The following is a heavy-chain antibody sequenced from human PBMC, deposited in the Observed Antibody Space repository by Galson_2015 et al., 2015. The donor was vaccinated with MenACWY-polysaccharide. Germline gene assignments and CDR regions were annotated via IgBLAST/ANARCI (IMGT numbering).Heavy chain of an antibody. J-gene: IGHJ4*02. CDR3: ARESHRDNSGCPDY. CDR2: INIDGSVT. CDR1: GFTFSSSW. D-gene: IGHD3-22*01. Sequence: SLRLSCAASGFTFSSSWMSWVRQAPGKGLVWVSRINIDGSVTNYADSVKGRFTIPRDNAKNTMYLQMNSLRAEDTALYYCARESHRDNSGCPDYWGQGTLVTVSS. V-gene: IGHV3-74*01.